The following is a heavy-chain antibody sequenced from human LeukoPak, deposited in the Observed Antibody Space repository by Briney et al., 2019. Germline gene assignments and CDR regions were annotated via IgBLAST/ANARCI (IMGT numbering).Heavy chain of an antibody. CDR2: INPNSGGT. CDR3: ATTLHIVVVTWHAFDI. Sequence: ASVKVSCKASGYTFTGYYIHWVRQAPGQGLEWMGWINPNSGGTNYAPKFQGRVTMTRDTSITTAYMELSRLTSDDTTIYYCATTLHIVVVTWHAFDIWGQGTMVTVSS. D-gene: IGHD2-21*02. CDR1: GYTFTGYY. V-gene: IGHV1-2*02. J-gene: IGHJ3*02.